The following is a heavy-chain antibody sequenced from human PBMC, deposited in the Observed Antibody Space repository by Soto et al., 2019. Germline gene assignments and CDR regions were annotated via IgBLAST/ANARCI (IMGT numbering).Heavy chain of an antibody. Sequence: EVQLLESGGGLVQPGGSLRLSCTASEFTFRNYAMSWVRQAPAKGLEWVSAIGASGAGTHYSDSVKGRFTISRDNSKNTVYVQMNSLRAEDTGVYYCAKCAVLSATSGGWCNWFGPWGQGTLVTVSS. CDR2: IGASGAGT. V-gene: IGHV3-23*01. J-gene: IGHJ5*02. D-gene: IGHD2-21*01. CDR3: AKCAVLSATSGGWCNWFGP. CDR1: EFTFRNYA.